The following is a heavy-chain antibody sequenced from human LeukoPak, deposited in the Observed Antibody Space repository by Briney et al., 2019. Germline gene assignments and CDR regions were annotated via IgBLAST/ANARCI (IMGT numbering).Heavy chain of an antibody. V-gene: IGHV1-2*04. J-gene: IGHJ4*02. CDR1: GYTFTGYY. CDR3: ARNYCGSGSYRDFDY. CDR2: INPNSGGT. D-gene: IGHD3-10*01. Sequence: ASVKVSCKASGYTFTGYYMHWVRQAPGQGLEWMGWINPNSGGTNYAQKFQGWVTMTRDTSISTAYMELSRLRSDDTAVYYCARNYCGSGSYRDFDYWGQETLVTVSS.